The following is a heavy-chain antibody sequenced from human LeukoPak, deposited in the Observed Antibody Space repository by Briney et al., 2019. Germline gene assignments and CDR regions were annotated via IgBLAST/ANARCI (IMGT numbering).Heavy chain of an antibody. CDR1: GVTFSDYY. Sequence: PGGSLRLSCAASGVTFSDYYMTWIRQAPGKGLEWVSYITSSATTYYADSVKGRFTISRDNSKNTLYVQMNSLRAEDTAVCYCAKNFYGSGSYLEGRFDYWGQGTLVTVSS. CDR2: ITSSATT. J-gene: IGHJ4*02. CDR3: AKNFYGSGSYLEGRFDY. V-gene: IGHV3-11*04. D-gene: IGHD3-10*01.